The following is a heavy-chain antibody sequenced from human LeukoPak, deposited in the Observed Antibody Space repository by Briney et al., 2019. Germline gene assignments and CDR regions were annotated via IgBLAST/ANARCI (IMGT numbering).Heavy chain of an antibody. J-gene: IGHJ6*04. Sequence: GGSLRLSWPALELPFSSYEITWFRKAQGKGLEGVSYISSSGSTIYYADSVKGRFTISRDNAKNSLYLQMNSLRAEDTAVYYCAELGITMIGGVWGKGTTVTISS. D-gene: IGHD3-10*02. V-gene: IGHV3-48*03. CDR3: AELGITMIGGV. CDR1: ELPFSSYE. CDR2: ISSSGSTI.